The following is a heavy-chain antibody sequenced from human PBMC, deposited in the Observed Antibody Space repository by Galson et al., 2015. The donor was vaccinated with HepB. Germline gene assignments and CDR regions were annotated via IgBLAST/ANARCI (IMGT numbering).Heavy chain of an antibody. D-gene: IGHD6-19*01. J-gene: IGHJ4*02. Sequence: TLSLTCTVSGGSISSSSYYWGWIRQPPGKGREWFGRIIYRGRPTSTPSFKSRVTISVDTSKNQFPRKLSSVTAADTAVYYCARRMSEAVAGTRWGWFEPTTDWGVRGIFDYWGQGTLVTVSS. CDR2: IIYRGRP. CDR1: GGSISSSSYY. V-gene: IGHV4-39*01. CDR3: ARRMSEAVAGTRWGWFEPTTDWGVRGIFDY.